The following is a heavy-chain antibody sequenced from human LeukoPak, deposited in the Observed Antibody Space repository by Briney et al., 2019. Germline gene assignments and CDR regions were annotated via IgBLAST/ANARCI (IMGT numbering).Heavy chain of an antibody. V-gene: IGHV1-69*13. CDR1: GGTLSSYA. CDR2: IIPIFGTA. Sequence: ASVKVSCKASGGTLSSYAISWVRQATGQGLEWMGGIIPIFGTANYAQKFQGRVTITADESTSTAYMELSSLRSEDTAVYYCARDTSPYYYGSGSFNDFDYWGQGTLVTVSS. J-gene: IGHJ4*02. CDR3: ARDTSPYYYGSGSFNDFDY. D-gene: IGHD3-10*01.